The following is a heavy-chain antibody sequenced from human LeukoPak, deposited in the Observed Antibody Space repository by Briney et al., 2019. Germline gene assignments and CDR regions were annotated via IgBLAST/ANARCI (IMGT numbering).Heavy chain of an antibody. CDR2: IWYDGSNR. CDR3: AKDRNPSYYYYMDV. D-gene: IGHD1-14*01. CDR1: GFTFSSYG. Sequence: PGGSLRLSCAASGFTFSSYGMHWVRQAPGKGLEWVAVIWYDGSNRYYADSVKGRFTISRDNSKNTLYLQMNSQRAEDTAVYYCAKDRNPSYYYYMDVWGKGTTVTVSS. J-gene: IGHJ6*03. V-gene: IGHV3-33*06.